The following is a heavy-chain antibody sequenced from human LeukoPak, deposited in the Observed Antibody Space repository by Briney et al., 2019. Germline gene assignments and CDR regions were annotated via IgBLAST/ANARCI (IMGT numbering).Heavy chain of an antibody. CDR1: GYTLTELS. D-gene: IGHD4-17*01. CDR2: FDPEDGET. CDR3: ATDLAVTTAFDY. J-gene: IGHJ4*02. Sequence: ASVKVSCKVSGYTLTELSMHWVRQAPGKGLEWMGGFDPEDGETIYAQKFQGRVTITEDTSTDTAYMELSSLRSEDTAVYYCATDLAVTTAFDYWGQGTLVTVSS. V-gene: IGHV1-24*01.